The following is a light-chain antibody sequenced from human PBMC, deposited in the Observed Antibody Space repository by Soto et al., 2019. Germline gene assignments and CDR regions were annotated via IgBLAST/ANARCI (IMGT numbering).Light chain of an antibody. CDR2: DVS. CDR1: HSVSSNY. CDR3: QQYGISPT. J-gene: IGKJ1*01. V-gene: IGKV3-20*01. Sequence: EIVLTQXPXTLSLSPGERATLSCRSSHSVSSNYLAWYQQKPGQAPRLLIYDVSSRATGIPDRFSGSGSGTDFTLTISRLEPVDFAVYYCQQYGISPTFGQGTKVEIK.